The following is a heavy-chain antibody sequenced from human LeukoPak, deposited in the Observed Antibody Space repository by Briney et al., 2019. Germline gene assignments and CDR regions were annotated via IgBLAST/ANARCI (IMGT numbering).Heavy chain of an antibody. J-gene: IGHJ4*02. CDR1: EFTFSNYW. Sequence: GGSLRLSCAASEFTFSNYWMNWVRQAPGKGLVWVSLVNGDGSYTNYADSVKGRFTISRDDAKNTLYLQMNSLRAEDTAVYYCVRRVNSGTYYYFDYWGQGTLVTVSS. V-gene: IGHV3-74*01. D-gene: IGHD1-26*01. CDR3: VRRVNSGTYYYFDY. CDR2: VNGDGSYT.